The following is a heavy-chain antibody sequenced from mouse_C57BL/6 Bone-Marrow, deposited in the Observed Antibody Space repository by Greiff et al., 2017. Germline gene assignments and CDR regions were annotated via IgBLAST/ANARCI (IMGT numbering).Heavy chain of an antibody. V-gene: IGHV1-53*01. Sequence: VQLQQPGTELVKPGASVKLSCKASGYTFTSYWMHWVKQRPGQGLEWIGNINPSNGGTTYNEKFKSKATLTVDKSSSTAYMQLSSLTSEDSAGYYCARAGDYYGSSPWYFDVWGTGTTVTVSS. CDR1: GYTFTSYW. D-gene: IGHD1-1*01. CDR3: ARAGDYYGSSPWYFDV. CDR2: INPSNGGT. J-gene: IGHJ1*03.